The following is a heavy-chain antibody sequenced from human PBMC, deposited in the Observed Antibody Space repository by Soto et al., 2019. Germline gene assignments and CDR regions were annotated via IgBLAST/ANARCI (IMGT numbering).Heavy chain of an antibody. D-gene: IGHD1-7*01. V-gene: IGHV3-9*01. CDR3: AKAPNWNYESGYFDS. Sequence: EVQLVESGGGLVQPGRSLRLSCAASGFTFDDYAMHWLRQAPGKGLEWVSTINWNSASIVYADSVKGRFTISRDNARHSLYLQMNSLRAEDTALYYCAKAPNWNYESGYFDSWGQGTLVTVSS. CDR2: INWNSASI. CDR1: GFTFDDYA. J-gene: IGHJ4*02.